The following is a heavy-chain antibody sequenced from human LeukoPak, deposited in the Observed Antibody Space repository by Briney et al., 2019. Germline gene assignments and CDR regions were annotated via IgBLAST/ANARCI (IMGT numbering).Heavy chain of an antibody. D-gene: IGHD3-9*01. CDR2: MNPKSGRT. CDR1: GYTFTDYD. J-gene: IGHJ4*02. CDR3: ASHPRPSIRYFDWLLPYYFDY. Sequence: ASVKVSCKTSGYTFTDYDINWVRQASGQGLEWMGWMNPKSGRTGYAQKFQGRITMTRDTSISTAYMELSSLRSEDTAVYYCASHPRPSIRYFDWLLPYYFDYWGQGTLVTVSS. V-gene: IGHV1-8*01.